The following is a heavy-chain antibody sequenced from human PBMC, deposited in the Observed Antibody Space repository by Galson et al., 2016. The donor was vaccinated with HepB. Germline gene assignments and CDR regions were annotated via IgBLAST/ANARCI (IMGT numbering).Heavy chain of an antibody. CDR2: LKEDGSED. J-gene: IGHJ4*02. CDR3: LRDRREGPLHPRGVVG. V-gene: IGHV3-7*01. Sequence: SLRLSCATSGFTFNSYWMAWVRQAPGKGLEWVADLKEDGSEDYYVDSVKGRFTISRDNAKNSLYLQMNSLRDEDTAVYHCLRDRREGPLHPRGVVGGGQGTLVAVSS. D-gene: IGHD3-10*01. CDR1: GFTFNSYW.